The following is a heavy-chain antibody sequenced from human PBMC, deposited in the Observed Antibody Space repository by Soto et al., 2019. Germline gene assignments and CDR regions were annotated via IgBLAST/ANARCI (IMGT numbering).Heavy chain of an antibody. CDR2: ISAYNGNT. J-gene: IGHJ4*02. D-gene: IGHD3-10*01. CDR1: GYTFTSYG. V-gene: IGHV1-18*01. Sequence: QVQLVQSGAEVKKPGASVKVSCKASGYTFTSYGISRVRQAPGQGLEWMGWISAYNGNTNYAQKLQGRVTMTTDTSTSTAYMELRSLRSDDTAVYYCARDADPFGELEHFDYWGQGTLVTVSS. CDR3: ARDADPFGELEHFDY.